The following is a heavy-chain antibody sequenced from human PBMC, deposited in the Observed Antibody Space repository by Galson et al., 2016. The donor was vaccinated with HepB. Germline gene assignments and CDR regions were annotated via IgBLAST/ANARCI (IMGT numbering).Heavy chain of an antibody. Sequence: SVKVSCKASGGTFSTHVINWVRQAPGQGLEWMGGIIPIFGTANYAQKFQGRITLTAGESTTTAYVELSSLTSDDTAVYYCASQGGSSSWYGGGDGFDYWGQGTLVTVSS. CDR1: GGTFSTHV. J-gene: IGHJ4*02. CDR2: IIPIFGTA. CDR3: ASQGGSSSWYGGGDGFDY. V-gene: IGHV1-69*13. D-gene: IGHD6-13*01.